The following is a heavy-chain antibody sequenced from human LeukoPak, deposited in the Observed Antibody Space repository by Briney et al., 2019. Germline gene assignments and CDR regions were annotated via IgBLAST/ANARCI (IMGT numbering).Heavy chain of an antibody. V-gene: IGHV3-23*01. CDR3: AKDWVLRYFDWLLEGAPIDY. CDR1: GFTFSSYA. Sequence: GGSLRLSCAASGFTFSSYAMSWVRQAPGKGLEWVSAISGSGGSTYYADSVKGRFTISRDNSKNTLYLQMNSLRAEDTAVHYCAKDWVLRYFDWLLEGAPIDYWGQGTLVTVSS. D-gene: IGHD3-9*01. CDR2: ISGSGGST. J-gene: IGHJ4*02.